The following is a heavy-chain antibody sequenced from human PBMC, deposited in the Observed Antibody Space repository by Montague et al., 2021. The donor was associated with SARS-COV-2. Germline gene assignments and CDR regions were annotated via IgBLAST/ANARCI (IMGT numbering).Heavy chain of an antibody. CDR1: GFSLSTSGMC. J-gene: IGHJ4*02. CDR3: ARSHYDILTGYYTVFDY. V-gene: IGHV2-70*01. CDR2: IYWDDDK. D-gene: IGHD3-9*01. Sequence: PELVKPTQTLTLTCTFSGFSLSTSGMCVSWIRQPPGKALEWLALIYWDDDKYYSTSLKTRLTIAKDTSKNQVVLTMTNMDPVDTATYYCARSHYDILTGYYTVFDYWGQGTLVTVSS.